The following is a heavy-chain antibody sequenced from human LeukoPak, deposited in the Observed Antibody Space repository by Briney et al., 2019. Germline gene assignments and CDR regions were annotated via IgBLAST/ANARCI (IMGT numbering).Heavy chain of an antibody. Sequence: PGGSLRLSRAASGFTFSNAWMSWVRQAPGKGLEWVGRIKSKTDGGTTDYAAPVKGRFTISRDDSKNTLYLQMNSLKTEDTAVYYCTAYYYGSGSYYNPHYWGQGTLVTVSS. CDR1: GFTFSNAW. J-gene: IGHJ4*02. V-gene: IGHV3-15*01. CDR2: IKSKTDGGTT. CDR3: TAYYYGSGSYYNPHY. D-gene: IGHD3-10*01.